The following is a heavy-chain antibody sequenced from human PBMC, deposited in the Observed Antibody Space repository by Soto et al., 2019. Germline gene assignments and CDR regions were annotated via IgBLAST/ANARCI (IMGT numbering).Heavy chain of an antibody. J-gene: IGHJ4*02. CDR2: ISSNGGST. Sequence: QSGGSLRISCSASGFTFSSYPMHWVRQAPGKGLEYVSAISSNGGSTYYADSVKGRFTISRDNSKNTLYLQMSSLRAEDTAVYYCVNFSHDYGDSEDLDYRGQGTLVTVSA. CDR3: VNFSHDYGDSEDLDY. CDR1: GFTFSSYP. D-gene: IGHD4-17*01. V-gene: IGHV3-64D*08.